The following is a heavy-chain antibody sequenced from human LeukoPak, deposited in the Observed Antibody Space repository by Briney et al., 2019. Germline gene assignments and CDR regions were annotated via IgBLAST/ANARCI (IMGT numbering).Heavy chain of an antibody. CDR2: ISAYNGNT. Sequence: GASVKVSCKASGYTFTSYGISWVRQAPGQGLEWMGWISAYNGNTNYAQKLQGRVTMTTDTSTSTAYMELRSLRSDDTAVYYCARLRGYCSGGSCYSEDYFDYWGQGTLVTVSS. J-gene: IGHJ4*02. V-gene: IGHV1-18*01. CDR1: GYTFTSYG. CDR3: ARLRGYCSGGSCYSEDYFDY. D-gene: IGHD2-15*01.